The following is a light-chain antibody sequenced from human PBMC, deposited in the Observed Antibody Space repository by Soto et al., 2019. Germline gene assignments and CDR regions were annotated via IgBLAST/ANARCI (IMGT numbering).Light chain of an antibody. CDR1: SSDVGGYNY. V-gene: IGLV2-14*01. CDR2: EVS. J-gene: IGLJ1*01. Sequence: QSALTQPASVSGSPGQWITISCTGTSSDVGGYNYVSWYQQHPGKAPTLMNYEVSNRPSGVSNRFSGSKSGNTASLTISGLQAEDEADYYCSSYTSSSTPYVFGTGTKVTVL. CDR3: SSYTSSSTPYV.